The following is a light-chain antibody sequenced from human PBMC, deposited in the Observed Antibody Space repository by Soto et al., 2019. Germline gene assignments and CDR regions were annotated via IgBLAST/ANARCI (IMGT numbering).Light chain of an antibody. CDR1: SSDVGAYNY. J-gene: IGLJ2*01. V-gene: IGLV2-8*01. CDR2: EVT. CDR3: SSYVGSNNPGV. Sequence: QSALTQPPSASGSPGQSVTISCTGTSSDVGAYNYVCWYQQHPGKAPKLIISEVTKRPSGVPDRFSGSKSGNTASLTVTGLQAEDEADYYCSSYVGSNNPGVFGGGTKLTVL.